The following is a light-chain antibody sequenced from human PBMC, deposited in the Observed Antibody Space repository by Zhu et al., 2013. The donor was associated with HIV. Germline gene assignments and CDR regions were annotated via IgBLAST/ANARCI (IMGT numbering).Light chain of an antibody. J-gene: IGKJ2*02. CDR3: QQYNNRPST. V-gene: IGKV3-15*01. Sequence: EVVMTQSPAILSVSPGERATPSCRASQSVRSSLAWYQQKPGQAPRLLIYGASTRASGIPARFSGSGSGTEFTLTISSLQSEDFAVYYCQQYNNRPSTFGQGTKLEIK. CDR1: QSVRSS. CDR2: GAS.